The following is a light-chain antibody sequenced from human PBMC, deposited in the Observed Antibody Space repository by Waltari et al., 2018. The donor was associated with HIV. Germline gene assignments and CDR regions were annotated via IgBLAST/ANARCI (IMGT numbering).Light chain of an antibody. CDR2: AAS. J-gene: IGKJ2*01. V-gene: IGKV1-27*01. Sequence: IKITQSPPSLSVSIGDRVTITCRGSQDISNNFAWYQQKPGTVPKLLIYAASTLQSGVPSRFSGSGSGTDFTLTIDSLQSEDIATYYCQKYNTVPYTFGQGTNLEI. CDR3: QKYNTVPYT. CDR1: QDISNN.